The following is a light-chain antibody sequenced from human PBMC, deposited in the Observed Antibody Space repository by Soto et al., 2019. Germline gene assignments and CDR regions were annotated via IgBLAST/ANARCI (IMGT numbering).Light chain of an antibody. CDR3: QQRSNWPPLT. CDR1: QSVSSY. Sequence: EIVLTQSPATLYLSPGERATLSCRASQSVSSYLAWYQQKPGQAPRLLIYDASNRATGIPARFSGSGSGTDLTLTISSLEPEDFAVYYCQQRSNWPPLTFGGGTKVDIK. CDR2: DAS. V-gene: IGKV3-11*01. J-gene: IGKJ4*01.